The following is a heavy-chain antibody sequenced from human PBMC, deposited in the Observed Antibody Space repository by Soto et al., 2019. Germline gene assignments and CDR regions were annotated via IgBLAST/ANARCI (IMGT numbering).Heavy chain of an antibody. CDR1: GGSISSGGYY. CDR3: ARVDSKYAFGI. D-gene: IGHD2-2*03. CDR2: IYYSGRT. Sequence: QVQLQESGPGLVKPSQTLSLTCTVSGGSISSGGYYWSWIRQHPGKGLEWIGYIYYSGRTYYNPSLKCRVSRPVDASKNQFSLKLSCVTAADTAVYYCARVDSKYAFGIWGQGTMVTVSS. V-gene: IGHV4-31*03. J-gene: IGHJ3*02.